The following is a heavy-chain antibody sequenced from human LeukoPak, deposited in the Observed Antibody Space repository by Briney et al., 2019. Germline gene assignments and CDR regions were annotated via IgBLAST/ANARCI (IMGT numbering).Heavy chain of an antibody. V-gene: IGHV3-53*01. Sequence: GGSLRLSCTASGFTVSNNYMNWVRQAPGKGLEWVALIYSGGTTNYADSVKGQFTISRDNSKNTLYLQMTNVRVEDTAVYYCARDPPGIAASVSGGWGQGTLVTVSS. D-gene: IGHD6-13*01. CDR3: ARDPPGIAASVSGG. CDR1: GFTVSNNY. J-gene: IGHJ4*02. CDR2: IYSGGTT.